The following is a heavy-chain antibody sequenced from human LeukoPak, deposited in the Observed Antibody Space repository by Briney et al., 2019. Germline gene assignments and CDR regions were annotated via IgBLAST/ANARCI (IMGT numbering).Heavy chain of an antibody. CDR3: ARGSRNYYGSGSYYLPNYYYGMDV. J-gene: IGHJ6*02. V-gene: IGHV4-34*01. D-gene: IGHD3-10*01. CDR2: VNHSGFT. CDR1: GGSFNNYY. Sequence: PSETLSLTCAVYGGSFNNYYWSWIRQPPGKGLEWIGEVNHSGFTNYNPSFKSRLTISVDTSKDQFSLKLSSVTAADTAVYYCARGSRNYYGSGSYYLPNYYYGMDVWGQGTTVTVSS.